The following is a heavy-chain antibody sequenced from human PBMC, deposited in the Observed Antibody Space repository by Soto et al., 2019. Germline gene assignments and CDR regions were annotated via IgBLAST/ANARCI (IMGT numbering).Heavy chain of an antibody. CDR1: GFTFDDYA. Sequence: GGSLRLSCAASGFTFDDYAMHWVRQAPGKGLEWVSGISWNSGSIGYADSVKGRFTISRDNAKNSLYLQMNSLRAEDTALYYCAKDSQTFNDYGDPHGYYYYMDVWGKGTTVTVSS. J-gene: IGHJ6*03. CDR3: AKDSQTFNDYGDPHGYYYYMDV. CDR2: ISWNSGSI. V-gene: IGHV3-9*01. D-gene: IGHD4-17*01.